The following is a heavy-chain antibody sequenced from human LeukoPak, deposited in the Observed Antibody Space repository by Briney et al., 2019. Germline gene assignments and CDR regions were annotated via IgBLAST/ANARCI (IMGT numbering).Heavy chain of an antibody. CDR3: ARDLGASGSFDY. J-gene: IGHJ4*02. CDR2: IKKDGSEQ. Sequence: PGGSLRLSCAASKSIFSTYWMHWVRQAPGKGLEWVASIKKDGSEQYYVDSVKGRFTISRDNAKDSVYLQMNSLRAEDTAVYYCARDLGASGSFDYWGQGTLVTVSS. V-gene: IGHV3-7*04. CDR1: KSIFSTYW. D-gene: IGHD1-26*01.